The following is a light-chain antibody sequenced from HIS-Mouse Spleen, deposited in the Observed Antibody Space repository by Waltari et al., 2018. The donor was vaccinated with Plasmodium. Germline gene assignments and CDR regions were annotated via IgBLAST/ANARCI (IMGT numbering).Light chain of an antibody. CDR1: QSVSSY. J-gene: IGKJ4*01. CDR3: QQRSNWPLT. V-gene: IGKV3-11*01. CDR2: DAS. Sequence: ELVLTQSPATLSLSPGDRATLPCRARQSVSSYLAWYQQKPGQAPRLLIYDASNRATGIPARFSGSGSGTDFTLTISSLEPEDFAVYYCQQRSNWPLTFGGGTKVEIK.